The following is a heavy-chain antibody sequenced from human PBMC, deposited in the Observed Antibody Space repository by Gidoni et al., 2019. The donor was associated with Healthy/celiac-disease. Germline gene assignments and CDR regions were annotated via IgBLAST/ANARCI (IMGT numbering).Heavy chain of an antibody. CDR1: GFTFSSYG. CDR3: ARCGGDMITFGGVMPYYYYYYMDV. Sequence: QVQLVESGGGVVQPGRSLRLSCAASGFTFSSYGMHWVCQAPGKGLEWVAVIWYDGSNKYYADSVKVRFTISRDNSKNTLYLQMNSLRAEDTAVYYCARCGGDMITFGGVMPYYYYYYMDVWGKGTTVTVSS. V-gene: IGHV3-33*01. J-gene: IGHJ6*03. D-gene: IGHD3-16*01. CDR2: IWYDGSNK.